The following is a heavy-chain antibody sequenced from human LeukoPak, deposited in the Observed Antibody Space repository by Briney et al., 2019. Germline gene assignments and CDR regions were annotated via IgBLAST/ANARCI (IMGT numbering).Heavy chain of an antibody. D-gene: IGHD1-7*01. Sequence: SVKVSCKASGGTFSSYAISWVRQAPGQGLEWMGGIIPIFGTAHYAQKFQGRVTVTADESTSTAYMELSSLRSEDTAVYYCASGTPPNYYYYYYMDVWGKGATVTVSS. CDR3: ASGTPPNYYYYYYMDV. CDR2: IIPIFGTA. J-gene: IGHJ6*03. CDR1: GGTFSSYA. V-gene: IGHV1-69*13.